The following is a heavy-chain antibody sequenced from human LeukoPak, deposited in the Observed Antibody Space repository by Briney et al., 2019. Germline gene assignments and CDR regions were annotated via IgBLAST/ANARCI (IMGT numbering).Heavy chain of an antibody. CDR2: IKQDGSEK. CDR1: GFTFSSYW. J-gene: IGHJ5*02. CDR3: ARGIWFGYNWFDP. Sequence: GRSLRLSCAASGFTFSSYWMSWVRQAPGKGLEWVANIKQDGSEKYYVDSVKGRFTISRDNAKISLYLQMNSLRAEDTAVYYCARGIWFGYNWFDPWGQGTLVTVSS. D-gene: IGHD3-10*01. V-gene: IGHV3-7*03.